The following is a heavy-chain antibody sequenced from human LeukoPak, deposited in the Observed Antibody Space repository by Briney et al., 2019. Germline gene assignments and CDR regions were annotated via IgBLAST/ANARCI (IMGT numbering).Heavy chain of an antibody. CDR1: GYTFTDYY. CDR2: INPNNGGT. J-gene: IGHJ4*02. CDR3: ARGSHSSSWYPYYFDY. D-gene: IGHD6-13*01. Sequence: ASVKVSCKASGYTFTDYYMHWVRQAPGQGLEWMGWINPNNGGTYYSQKFQGRVTMTRDTSISTAYMELSRLRSDDTAVYYCARGSHSSSWYPYYFDYWGQGTLVTVSS. V-gene: IGHV1-2*02.